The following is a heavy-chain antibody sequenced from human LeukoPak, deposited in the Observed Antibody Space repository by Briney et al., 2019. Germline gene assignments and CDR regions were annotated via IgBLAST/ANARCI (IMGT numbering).Heavy chain of an antibody. CDR1: GGTFSSYA. D-gene: IGHD3-10*01. CDR2: IIPIFGTA. J-gene: IGHJ4*02. Sequence: SVKVSCKASGGTFSSYAISWVRQAPGQGLEWMGGIIPIFGTANYAQKFQGRVTITADESTSTAYMELSSLRSEDTAVYYCASGYYYGSGSYYSGPYYFDYWGQGTLVTVSS. V-gene: IGHV1-69*13. CDR3: ASGYYYGSGSYYSGPYYFDY.